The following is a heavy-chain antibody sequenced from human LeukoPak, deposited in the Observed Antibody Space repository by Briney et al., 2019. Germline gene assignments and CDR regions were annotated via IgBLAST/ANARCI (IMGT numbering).Heavy chain of an antibody. D-gene: IGHD3-3*01. J-gene: IGHJ6*03. CDR1: GFTVSSNY. CDR3: ARDLYAGASIFGEYYMDV. CDR2: IYSGGST. V-gene: IGHV3-53*01. Sequence: GGSLRLSCAASGFTVSSNYMSWVRQAPGKGLEWVSVIYSGGSTYYADSVKGRFTISRDNSKNTLYLQMNSLRAEDTAVYYCARDLYAGASIFGEYYMDVWGKGTTVTVSS.